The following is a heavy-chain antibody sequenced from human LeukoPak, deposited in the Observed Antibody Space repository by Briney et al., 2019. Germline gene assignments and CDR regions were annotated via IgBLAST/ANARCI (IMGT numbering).Heavy chain of an antibody. J-gene: IGHJ4*02. V-gene: IGHV3-43D*03. CDR3: AKGTSSWHEFDY. CDR2: ITWDAGST. CDR1: GFTLVDLA. Sequence: GGSLRFPCQASGFTLVDLARHWVGQARGKVLKWVSLITWDAGSTYYADSVKGRFTISRDNSKNSLYLQMNSLRAEDTALYYCAKGTSSWHEFDYWGQGTLVTVSS. D-gene: IGHD6-13*01.